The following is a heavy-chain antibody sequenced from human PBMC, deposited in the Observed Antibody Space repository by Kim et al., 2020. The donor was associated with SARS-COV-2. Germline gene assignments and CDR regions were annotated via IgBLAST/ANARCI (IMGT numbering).Heavy chain of an antibody. CDR1: GYTFLDYG. Sequence: ASVNVSCKTSGYTFLDYGISWMRHAPGQGLEFMGWINPYNDNTKSEQRLQGKVTMTTDSSTSTVYLELRSLRPDDTAVYFCARPRTAAAWDAFDTWGQGTKVTVSS. V-gene: IGHV1-18*01. CDR3: ARPRTAAAWDAFDT. J-gene: IGHJ3*02. D-gene: IGHD6-25*01. CDR2: INPYNDNT.